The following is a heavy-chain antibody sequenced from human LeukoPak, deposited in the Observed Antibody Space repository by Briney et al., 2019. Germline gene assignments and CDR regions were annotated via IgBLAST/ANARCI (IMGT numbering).Heavy chain of an antibody. Sequence: SETLSLTCTVSGGSISSSSYYWGWIRQPPGKGLEWIGSIYYSGSTYYNPSLKSRVTISVDTSKNQFSLKLSSVTAADTAVYYCARDDGDYDFWSGYPPRTYYYYMDVWGKGTTVTVSS. CDR2: IYYSGST. D-gene: IGHD3-3*01. V-gene: IGHV4-39*07. J-gene: IGHJ6*03. CDR1: GGSISSSSYY. CDR3: ARDDGDYDFWSGYPPRTYYYYMDV.